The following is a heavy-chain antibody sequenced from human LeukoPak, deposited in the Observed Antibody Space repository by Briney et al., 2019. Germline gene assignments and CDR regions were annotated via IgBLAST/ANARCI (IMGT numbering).Heavy chain of an antibody. CDR3: ARVMGSYFGWSSGWFDP. V-gene: IGHV4-34*01. D-gene: IGHD1-26*01. CDR2: INHSGST. Sequence: PSETLSLTCAVYGGSFSGYYWSWIRQPPGKGLEWIGEINHSGSTNYNPSLKSRVTISVDTSKNQFSLKLSSVTAADTAVYYCARVMGSYFGWSSGWFDPWGQGTLVTVSS. J-gene: IGHJ5*02. CDR1: GGSFSGYY.